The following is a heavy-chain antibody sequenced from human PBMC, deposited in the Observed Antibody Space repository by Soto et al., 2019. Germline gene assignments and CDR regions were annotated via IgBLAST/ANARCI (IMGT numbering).Heavy chain of an antibody. CDR1: GYTFTSYA. CDR2: INAGNGNT. Sequence: ASVKVSCKASGYTFTSYAMHWVRQAPGQRLEWMGWINAGNGNTKYSQKFQGRVTITRDTSASTAYMELSSLRSEDTAVYYCAIDLGEWEPSAFDIWGQGTMVTVSS. D-gene: IGHD1-26*01. J-gene: IGHJ3*02. V-gene: IGHV1-3*01. CDR3: AIDLGEWEPSAFDI.